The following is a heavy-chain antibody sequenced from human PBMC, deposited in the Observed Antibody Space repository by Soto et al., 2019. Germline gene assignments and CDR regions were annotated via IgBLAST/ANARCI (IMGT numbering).Heavy chain of an antibody. V-gene: IGHV4-59*01. Sequence: QVQLQESGPGLVKPSETLSLSCSVSGGSISSYYWSWIRQPPGKGLEWIAYIYYSGSTSYNPSLQSRVATSLATSTTQFSLTPSSVTAADTAVYYCARTYGGSGPRCGGGGFDIWGQGTMVTVSS. CDR3: ARTYGGSGPRCGGGGFDI. J-gene: IGHJ3*02. CDR1: GGSISSYY. CDR2: IYYSGST. D-gene: IGHD2-21*01.